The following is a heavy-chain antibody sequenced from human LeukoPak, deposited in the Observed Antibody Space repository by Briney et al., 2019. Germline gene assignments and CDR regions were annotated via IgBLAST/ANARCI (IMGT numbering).Heavy chain of an antibody. V-gene: IGHV3-23*01. J-gene: IGHJ2*01. CDR3: AKVGIRISLIVVVFTTADDWYFDL. D-gene: IGHD3-22*01. CDR2: ISGSGGST. CDR1: GPTFSNYA. Sequence: GGSLRLSCAASGPTFSNYAMSWVRQAPGKGLESVSGISGSGGSTYYADSVKGRLTISRDNSKNTLYLQMDSLRAEDTAVYYCAKVGIRISLIVVVFTTADDWYFDLWGRGTLVTVSS.